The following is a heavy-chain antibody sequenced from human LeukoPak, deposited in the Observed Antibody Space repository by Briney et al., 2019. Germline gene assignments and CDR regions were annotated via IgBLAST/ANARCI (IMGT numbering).Heavy chain of an antibody. CDR2: IYTSGST. J-gene: IGHJ4*02. CDR1: GASISSDDYY. V-gene: IGHV4-61*02. CDR3: VRQFDY. Sequence: SQTLSLTCTVSGASISSDDYYWSWVRQPAGKGLEWIGRIYTSGSTNYNPSLKSRVTISVDPSKNPFSLRLSSVTAADTAVYYCVRQFDYWGQGTLVTVSS.